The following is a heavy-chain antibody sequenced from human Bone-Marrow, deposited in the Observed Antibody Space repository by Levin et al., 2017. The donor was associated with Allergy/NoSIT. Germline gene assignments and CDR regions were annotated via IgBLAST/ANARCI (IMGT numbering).Heavy chain of an antibody. CDR3: AGGVGTTHFQH. J-gene: IGHJ1*01. CDR2: IYHSGST. D-gene: IGHD3-16*01. Sequence: SETLSLTCSVSGGYISSYYWSWIRQPPGKGLEWIAYIYHSGSTNCNPSLKSRVTISVDRSKKQFSLKLNSVTAADTAVYYCAGGVGTTHFQHWGQGTLVTVSS. V-gene: IGHV4-59*01. CDR1: GGYISSYY.